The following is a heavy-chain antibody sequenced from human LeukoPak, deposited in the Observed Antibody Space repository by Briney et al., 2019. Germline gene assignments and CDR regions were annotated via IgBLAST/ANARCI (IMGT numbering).Heavy chain of an antibody. D-gene: IGHD1-26*01. CDR2: INSDNSYI. J-gene: IGHJ5*02. CDR3: ARARRIVGATTGLDL. CDR1: GFTFSPYS. Sequence: GGSLRLSCVASGFTFSPYSMNWVRQAPGKGLEWVASINSDNSYIFYADSVKGRLTISRDDAKNTLYLQMNSLRAEDTAAYYCARARRIVGATTGLDLWGQGTLVTVSS. V-gene: IGHV3-21*01.